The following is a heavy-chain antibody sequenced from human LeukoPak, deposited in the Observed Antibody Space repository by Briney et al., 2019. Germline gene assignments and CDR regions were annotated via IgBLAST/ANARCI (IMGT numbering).Heavy chain of an antibody. J-gene: IGHJ6*02. Sequence: PGGSLRLSCAASGFTFSSYGMHWVRQAPGKGLEWLAFISYDGSNKYYADSVKGRFTISRDNSKNTLYLQMNSLRAEDTAVYYCAKDPSVYYYCGMDVWGQGTTVTVSS. CDR2: ISYDGSNK. CDR3: AKDPSVYYYCGMDV. CDR1: GFTFSSYG. V-gene: IGHV3-30*18.